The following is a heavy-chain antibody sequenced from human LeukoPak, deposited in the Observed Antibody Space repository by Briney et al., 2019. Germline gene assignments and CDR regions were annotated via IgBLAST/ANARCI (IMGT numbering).Heavy chain of an antibody. CDR1: GFSFSSSD. J-gene: IGHJ2*01. V-gene: IGHV3-13*01. CDR2: IGAGGDT. Sequence: GGSLRLSCAASGFSFSSSDMHWVRQAPGKGLEWVSAIGAGGDTYYSDSVKGRFTISRDNAKSSLYLQMNSLRDGDTAVYFCAREGPTRGASWDDWYFDLWGRGTLVTVSS. CDR3: AREGPTRGASWDDWYFDL. D-gene: IGHD1-26*01.